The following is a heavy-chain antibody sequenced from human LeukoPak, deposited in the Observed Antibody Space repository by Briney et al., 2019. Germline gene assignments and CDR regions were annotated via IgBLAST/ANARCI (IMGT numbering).Heavy chain of an antibody. Sequence: SETLSLTCTVCGGSLSSFYWSWIRQPAGKGLEWIGRIYTSGSTNYNPSLKSRVTLSVDTSKNQFSLKLSSVPAADSVVYCCARDRYGYSYGLGLHYFAHSGEGTLVSVS. CDR1: GGSLSSFY. CDR3: ARDRYGYSYGLGLHYFAH. D-gene: IGHD5-18*01. J-gene: IGHJ4*02. CDR2: IYTSGST. V-gene: IGHV4-4*07.